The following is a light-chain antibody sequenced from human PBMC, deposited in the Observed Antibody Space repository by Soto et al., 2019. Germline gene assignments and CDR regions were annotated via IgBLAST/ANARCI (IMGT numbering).Light chain of an antibody. CDR3: QQRSNWPFT. CDR1: QSVSSF. V-gene: IGKV3-11*01. Sequence: EIVLTQSPATLSLSPGERATLSCRASQSVSSFLAWYQQKPGQAPRLLIYDVSNRATGIPARFSGSGSGTDFTLTISSLEPEDFAVYYCQQRSNWPFTFGQGTRLDTK. CDR2: DVS. J-gene: IGKJ5*01.